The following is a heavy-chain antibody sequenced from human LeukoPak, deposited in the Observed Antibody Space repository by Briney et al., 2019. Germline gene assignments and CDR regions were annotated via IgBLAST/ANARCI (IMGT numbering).Heavy chain of an antibody. CDR1: GFTFSSYW. CDR3: ASSTVTTSEYFQH. D-gene: IGHD4-17*01. Sequence: GGSLRLSCAASGFTFSSYWMSWVRQAPGKGLEWVANIKQDGSEKYYVDSVKGRFTISRDNAKNALYLQMNSLRAEDTAVYYCASSTVTTSEYFQHWGQSTLVTVSS. CDR2: IKQDGSEK. V-gene: IGHV3-7*01. J-gene: IGHJ1*01.